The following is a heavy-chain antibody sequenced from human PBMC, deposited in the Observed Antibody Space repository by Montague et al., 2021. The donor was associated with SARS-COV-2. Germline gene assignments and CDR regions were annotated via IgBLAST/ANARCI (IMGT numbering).Heavy chain of an antibody. CDR3: AHFGILRYFDP. CDR2: IYGDDDS. D-gene: IGHD3-9*01. Sequence: PALVKPTQTLTLICTFSGFSLSTSEVGVGWIRQPPGKAPEFLALIYGDDDSRYKPSLKSRLTITKVTSKNQVVLTMTNVDPVDTATYYCAHFGILRYFDPWGQGTLVTVSS. CDR1: GFSLSTSEVG. J-gene: IGHJ5*02. V-gene: IGHV2-5*02.